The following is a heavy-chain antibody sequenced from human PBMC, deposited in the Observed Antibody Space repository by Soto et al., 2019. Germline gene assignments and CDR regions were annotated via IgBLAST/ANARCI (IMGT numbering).Heavy chain of an antibody. V-gene: IGHV4-30-4*01. CDR1: GGSISSGDYY. CDR3: ARGQYYGSGRSYYFDY. J-gene: IGHJ4*02. Sequence: SETLSLTXTVSGGSISSGDYYWSWIRQPPGKGLEWIGYIYYSGSTYYNPSLKSRVTISVDTSKNQFSLKLSSVTAADTAVYYCARGQYYGSGRSYYFDYWGQGTLVTVSS. D-gene: IGHD3-10*01. CDR2: IYYSGST.